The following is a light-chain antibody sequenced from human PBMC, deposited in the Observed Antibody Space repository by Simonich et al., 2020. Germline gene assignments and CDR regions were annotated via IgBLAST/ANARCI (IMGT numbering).Light chain of an antibody. CDR1: SYNIGSNT. CDR2: RNN. J-gene: IGLJ3*02. CDR3: AAWDDSLNGWV. Sequence: QSVLTQPPSASGTPGQRVTISCSGSSYNIGSNTVNWYQQLPGTAPKLLIYRNNQRPSGVPDRFSGSKSGTSASLAISGLQSEDEADYYCAAWDDSLNGWVFGGGTKLTVL. V-gene: IGLV1-44*01.